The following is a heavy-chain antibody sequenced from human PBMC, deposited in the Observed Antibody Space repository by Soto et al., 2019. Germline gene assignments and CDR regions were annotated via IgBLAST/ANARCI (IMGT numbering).Heavy chain of an antibody. CDR2: IYYSGST. J-gene: IGHJ5*02. V-gene: IGHV4-30-4*01. D-gene: IGHD3-3*01. CDR3: ARDNVTPYYDFWSGSTNWFDP. Sequence: SETLSLTCTVSGGSISSGDYYWSWIRQPPGKGLEWIGYIYYSGSTYYNPSLKSRVTISVDTSKNQFSLKLSSVTAADTAAYYCARDNVTPYYDFWSGSTNWFDPWGQGTLVTVSS. CDR1: GGSISSGDYY.